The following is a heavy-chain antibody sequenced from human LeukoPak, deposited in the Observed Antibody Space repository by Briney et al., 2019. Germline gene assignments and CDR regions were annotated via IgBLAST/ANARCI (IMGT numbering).Heavy chain of an antibody. J-gene: IGHJ6*03. Sequence: PGGSLRLSCAASRFTFSSYSMNWVRQAPGKGLEWVSSISSSSSYIYYADSVKGRFTISRDNAKNSLYLQMNSLRAEDTAVYYCARDRCSGGSCFPYYMDVWGKGTTVTVSS. D-gene: IGHD2-15*01. V-gene: IGHV3-21*01. CDR1: RFTFSSYS. CDR3: ARDRCSGGSCFPYYMDV. CDR2: ISSSSSYI.